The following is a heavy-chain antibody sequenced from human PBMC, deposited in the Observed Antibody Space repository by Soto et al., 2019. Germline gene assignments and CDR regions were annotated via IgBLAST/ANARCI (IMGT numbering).Heavy chain of an antibody. J-gene: IGHJ4*02. CDR3: ILRWFGELYCFDY. CDR1: GFTFSNSW. V-gene: IGHV3-15*01. CDR2: IKSNTDGGPA. Sequence: GGSLRLSCAASGFTFSNSWMSWVRQAPGKGLEWVGRIKSNTDGGPADYAAPVKGRFTISKNDSKNTLYLPMNSLKTADTAVYYCILRWFGELYCFDYLGQGTLVTVSS. D-gene: IGHD3-10*01.